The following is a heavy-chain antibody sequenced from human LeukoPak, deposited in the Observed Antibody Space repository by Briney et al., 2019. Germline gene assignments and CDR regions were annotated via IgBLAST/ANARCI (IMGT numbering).Heavy chain of an antibody. Sequence: KPSETLLLTCTVPGGPLSSSSYSWGCIPQPSGKGLELIGPIYYSVSTYYTPSLKSRVTISVDTSKNQFSLKLSSVTAADTAVFYCARLRGLGGSYFAFDIWGQGTMVTVSS. J-gene: IGHJ3*02. CDR2: IYYSVST. CDR3: ARLRGLGGSYFAFDI. CDR1: GGPLSSSSYS. D-gene: IGHD1-26*01. V-gene: IGHV4-39*01.